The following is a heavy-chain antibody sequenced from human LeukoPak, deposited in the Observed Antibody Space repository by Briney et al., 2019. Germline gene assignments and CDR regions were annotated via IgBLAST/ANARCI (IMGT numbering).Heavy chain of an antibody. CDR2: INPNTGDI. V-gene: IGHV1-2*02. D-gene: IGHD6-13*01. CDR1: GYTFTGYY. J-gene: IGHJ6*02. CDR3: ARDVSSVATAAPGHWGVDV. Sequence: ASVKVSCKTSGYTFTGYYIHWVRQAPGQGLEWLGWINPNTGDINYAQKFQGRVTTTRDTSISTAYMELSSLGSADTAVYYCARDVSSVATAAPGHWGVDVWGQGTTVTVSS.